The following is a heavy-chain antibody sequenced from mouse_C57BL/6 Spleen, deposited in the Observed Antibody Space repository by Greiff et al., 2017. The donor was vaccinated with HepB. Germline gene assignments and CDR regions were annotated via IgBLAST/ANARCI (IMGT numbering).Heavy chain of an antibody. V-gene: IGHV1S81*02. CDR1: GYTFTSYW. CDR2: TNPTNGRT. J-gene: IGHJ2*01. D-gene: IGHD1-1*01. CDR3: ARIKKIVATYFDY. Sequence: QVQLQQPGAELVKAGASVKMSCKASGYTFTSYWMHWVKQRLGQGLEWFAETNPTNGRTYYNEKFKSKATLTVDKYSSTAYMLLSGPTFEDSAVYYCARIKKIVATYFDYWVQGTTLTVSS.